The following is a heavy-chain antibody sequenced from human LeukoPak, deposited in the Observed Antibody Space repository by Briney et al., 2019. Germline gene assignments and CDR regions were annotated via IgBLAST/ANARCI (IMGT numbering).Heavy chain of an antibody. CDR2: TYYRSKWYN. D-gene: IGHD1-1*01. CDR1: GDSVSSNSAA. V-gene: IGHV6-1*01. Sequence: SQTLSLTCAISGDSVSSNSAAWNWIRQSPSRGLEWLGRTYYRSKWYNDYAVSVKSRITINPDTSKNQFSLQLNSVTPEDTAVYYCARDAANSWNEKLYMFDYLGQGTLVTVSS. CDR3: ARDAANSWNEKLYMFDY. J-gene: IGHJ4*02.